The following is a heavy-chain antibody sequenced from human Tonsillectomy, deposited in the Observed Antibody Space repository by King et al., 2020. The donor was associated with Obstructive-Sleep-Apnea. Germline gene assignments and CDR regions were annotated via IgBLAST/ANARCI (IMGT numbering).Heavy chain of an antibody. V-gene: IGHV1-18*04. CDR1: GYMFTSYG. CDR2: ISAYNGNT. D-gene: IGHD6-19*01. J-gene: IGHJ4*02. Sequence: QVQLVESGAEVKKPGAAVKVSCKASGYMFTSYGISWVRQAPGQGLEWMGWISAYNGNTNYAQKFQGRVTMTTDTYTGTAYMELRSLRSDDTAVYYCARNPYSTGWYPGWIDYWGQGTLVTAPS. CDR3: ARNPYSTGWYPGWIDY.